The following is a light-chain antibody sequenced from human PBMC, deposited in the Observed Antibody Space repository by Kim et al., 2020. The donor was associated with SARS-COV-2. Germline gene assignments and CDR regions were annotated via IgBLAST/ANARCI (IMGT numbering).Light chain of an antibody. CDR3: QVWDSEGV. J-gene: IGLJ2*01. V-gene: IGLV3-21*04. CDR2: YDS. CDR1: NIGSKS. Sequence: VSVAPGKTARITCGGINIGSKSVHWYQQRPGQAPVLVIYYDSARPSGIPERFSGSNSGNTATLTISRVEAGDEADYYCQVWDSEGVFGGGTKLTVL.